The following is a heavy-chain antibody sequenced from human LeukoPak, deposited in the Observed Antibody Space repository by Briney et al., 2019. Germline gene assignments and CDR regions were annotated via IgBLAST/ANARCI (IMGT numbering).Heavy chain of an antibody. D-gene: IGHD3-9*01. J-gene: IGHJ5*02. CDR3: ARAGYYDILTGYYTRSWFDP. Sequence: KSGGSLRLSCAASGFTFSSYSMNWVRQAPGKGLEWVSSISSSSSYIYYADSVKGRFTISRDNAKNSLYLQMNSLRAEDTAVYYCARAGYYDILTGYYTRSWFDPWGQGTLVTVSS. V-gene: IGHV3-21*01. CDR1: GFTFSSYS. CDR2: ISSSSSYI.